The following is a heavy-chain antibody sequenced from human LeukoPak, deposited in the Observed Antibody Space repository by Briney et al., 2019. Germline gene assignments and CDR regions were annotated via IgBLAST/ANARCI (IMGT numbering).Heavy chain of an antibody. CDR2: IKQDGSEQ. Sequence: GESLRLSCAASGFTLSTYWMTWVRQAPGKGLEWVANIKQDGSEQYYADSVKGRFTISRDNAKNSLYLQMHSLRVEDTAVYYCASSPMAVEGHYWGQGTLVTVSS. J-gene: IGHJ4*02. V-gene: IGHV3-7*01. D-gene: IGHD6-19*01. CDR3: ASSPMAVEGHY. CDR1: GFTLSTYW.